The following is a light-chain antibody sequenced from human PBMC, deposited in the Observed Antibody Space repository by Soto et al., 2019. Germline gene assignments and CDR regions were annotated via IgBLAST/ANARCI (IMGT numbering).Light chain of an antibody. Sequence: DIPMTQSPSSLSASVGDRVTITCRASQSIANYLAWYQQKPGKVPKLLIYAASILKSGVPSRFSGSQYGTEFTLTISSLQPEDVATYYCQKYNTAPFTFGPGTKVDVK. J-gene: IGKJ3*01. CDR3: QKYNTAPFT. V-gene: IGKV1-27*01. CDR1: QSIANY. CDR2: AAS.